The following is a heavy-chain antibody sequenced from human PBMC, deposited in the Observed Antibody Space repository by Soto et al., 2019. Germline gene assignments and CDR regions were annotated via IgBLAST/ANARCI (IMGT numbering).Heavy chain of an antibody. CDR1: GRTFSSYA. V-gene: IGHV1-69*01. D-gene: IGHD3-10*01. CDR2: IIPILGTA. Sequence: QVQPVQSGAEVKKPGSSVKVSFQASGRTFSSYAISGLRQAPGQGLVWMGGIIPILGTANYAQTFKGRVTLTEDEFTITPYMDLSSLRAEDTAVYYCASPTRELLPPAMYDYYVRDGCCQGTTVSVCS. J-gene: IGHJ6*02. CDR3: ASPTRELLPPAMYDYYVRDG.